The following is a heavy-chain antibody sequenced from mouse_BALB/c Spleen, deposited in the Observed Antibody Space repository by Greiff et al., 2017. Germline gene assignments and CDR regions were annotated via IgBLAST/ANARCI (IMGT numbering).Heavy chain of an antibody. CDR2: IDPSDSET. CDR1: GYSFTSYW. D-gene: IGHD4-1*01. V-gene: IGHV1S126*01. J-gene: IGHJ3*01. CDR3: ARRGETAFAY. Sequence: QVQLQQSGPQLVRPGASVKISCKASGYSFTSYWMHWVKQRPGQGLEWIGMIDPSDSETRLNQKFKDKATLTVDKSSSTAYMQLSSPTSEDSAVYYCARRGETAFAYWGQGTLVTVSA.